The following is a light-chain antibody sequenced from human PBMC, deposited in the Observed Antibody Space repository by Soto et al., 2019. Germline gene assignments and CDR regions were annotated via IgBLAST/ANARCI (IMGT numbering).Light chain of an antibody. CDR2: EVS. CDR3: SSFTSSSTQV. J-gene: IGLJ3*02. Sequence: QSALTQPASVSGSPGQSITISCTGTSSDVGGYNYVSWYQQYPGRAPKLMIYEVSNRPSGVSNRFSGSKSGSTASLTISGLQAEDEADYYCSSFTSSSTQVLGGGTKVTVL. CDR1: SSDVGGYNY. V-gene: IGLV2-14*01.